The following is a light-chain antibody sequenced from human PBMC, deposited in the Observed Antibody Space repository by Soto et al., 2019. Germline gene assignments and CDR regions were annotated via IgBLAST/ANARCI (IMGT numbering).Light chain of an antibody. J-gene: IGKJ5*01. Sequence: EIVMTQSPATLSVSPGESATLSCRASQSVSGNLAWYQQKPVQAHRLLIYGASTRATGIPARFSGSGSATDFTLTISSLQSEDFAVYYCQQYNNWLISFGQGTRLEIK. CDR1: QSVSGN. V-gene: IGKV3-15*01. CDR3: QQYNNWLIS. CDR2: GAS.